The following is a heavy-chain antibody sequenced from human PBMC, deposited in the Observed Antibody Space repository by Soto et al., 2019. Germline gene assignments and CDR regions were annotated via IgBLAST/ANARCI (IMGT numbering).Heavy chain of an antibody. D-gene: IGHD2-8*01. CDR2: ISGGGGST. J-gene: IGHJ4*02. CDR1: GFTFASNS. CDR3: ASAAGYFSNRFDD. V-gene: IGHV3-23*01. Sequence: GGSLRLSCVASGFTFASNSMSWVRQAPGQGLEWVSGISGGGGSTYYPDSVKGRFTISRDNSKNTLYLQMISLRADDTAVYYCASAAGYFSNRFDDWGQGPLVTVSS.